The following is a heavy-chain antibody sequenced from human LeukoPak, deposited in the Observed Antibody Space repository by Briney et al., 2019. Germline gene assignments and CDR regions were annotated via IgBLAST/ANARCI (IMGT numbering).Heavy chain of an antibody. D-gene: IGHD3-10*01. Sequence: PGGSLRLSCAASGFTFRSYAMTWVRQAPGKGLDWVSNINTGGDRTYYADSVKGRFTISRDNSKNTLYLQLNTLRAEDTAVYYCARPLLRGYGDYMDVWGKGTTVTVSS. J-gene: IGHJ6*03. CDR1: GFTFRSYA. CDR2: INTGGDRT. V-gene: IGHV3-23*01. CDR3: ARPLLRGYGDYMDV.